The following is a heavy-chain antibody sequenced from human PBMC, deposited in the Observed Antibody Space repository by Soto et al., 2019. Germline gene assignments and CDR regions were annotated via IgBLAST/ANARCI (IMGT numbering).Heavy chain of an antibody. CDR1: GDSINSGGYY. CDR3: ARDDCSGGSCYPTDV. J-gene: IGHJ6*02. V-gene: IGHV4-31*03. D-gene: IGHD2-15*01. Sequence: QVQLQESGPGLVKPSQTLSLTCTVSGDSINSGGYYWSWIRQHPGKGLEWIGYIYYSGSTYYNPSLKSRVTISVDTSKNQFSLKLSSVTAADTAVYYCARDDCSGGSCYPTDVWGQGTTVTVSS. CDR2: IYYSGST.